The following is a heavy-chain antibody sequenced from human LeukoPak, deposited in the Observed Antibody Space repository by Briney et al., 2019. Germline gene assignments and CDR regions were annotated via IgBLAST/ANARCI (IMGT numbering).Heavy chain of an antibody. Sequence: DPSETLSLTCCVSGGSLCTFFWGSSRQPPGKGLEWLGRIFSSGNANYKTSLKIRLTMSLDTSKNAFSMRLNSVTASLTAASYCARWAHSVTDKSWFFDLWGRATLVTVSS. CDR3: ARWAHSVTDKSWFFDL. CDR2: IFSSGNA. V-gene: IGHV4-4*07. J-gene: IGHJ2*01. D-gene: IGHD2-21*02. CDR1: GGSLCTFF.